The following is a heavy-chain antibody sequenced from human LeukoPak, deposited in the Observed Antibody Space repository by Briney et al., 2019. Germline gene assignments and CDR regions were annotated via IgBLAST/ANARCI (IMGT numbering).Heavy chain of an antibody. D-gene: IGHD6-13*01. J-gene: IGHJ4*02. CDR2: ISSSSSYI. CDR1: GFTFSSYS. V-gene: IGHV3-21*01. Sequence: PGGSLRLSCAASGFTFSSYSMNWVRQAPGKGLEWVSSISSSSSYIYYADSVKGRFTISRDDAKNSLYLQMNSLRAEDTAVYYRAGDPGPYSSRDGHGYWGQGTLVTVSS. CDR3: AGDPGPYSSRDGHGY.